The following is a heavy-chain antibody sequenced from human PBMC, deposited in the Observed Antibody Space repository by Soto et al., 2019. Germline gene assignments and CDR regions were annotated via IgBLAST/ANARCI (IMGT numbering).Heavy chain of an antibody. CDR1: GFTFSGSA. D-gene: IGHD3-10*01. CDR3: TRHGPLVRGVTDY. Sequence: GGSLRLSCAASGFTFSGSAMHWVRQASGKGLEWVGRIRSKANSYATAYAASVKGRFTISRDDSKNTAYLQMNSLKTEDTAVYYCTRHGPLVRGVTDYWGQGTLVTVSS. CDR2: IRSKANSYAT. V-gene: IGHV3-73*01. J-gene: IGHJ4*02.